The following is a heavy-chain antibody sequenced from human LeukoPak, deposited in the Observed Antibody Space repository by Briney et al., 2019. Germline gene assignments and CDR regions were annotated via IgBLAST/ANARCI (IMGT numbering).Heavy chain of an antibody. Sequence: PGGSLRLSCAAYGFPFSNYWMNWIRQAPGKGLEWVGGIKKDGSEEYYVDFVKGRFTISRDNAKNSLFLQMNSLRVDDTAVYYCVRDRGYSSFDYWGQGTLVTVSS. D-gene: IGHD5-18*01. CDR3: VRDRGYSSFDY. CDR1: GFPFSNYW. V-gene: IGHV3-7*01. CDR2: IKKDGSEE. J-gene: IGHJ4*02.